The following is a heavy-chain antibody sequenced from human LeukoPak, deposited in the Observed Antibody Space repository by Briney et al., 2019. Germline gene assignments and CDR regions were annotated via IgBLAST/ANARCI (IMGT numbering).Heavy chain of an antibody. CDR2: IKSDGSN. CDR1: GFTFSSYW. Sequence: PGRSLRLSCAASGFTFSSYWMHWVRQAPGKGLVWVSCIKSDGSNYYADSVKGRFTIFRDNAKNTLYLQMNSLRAEDTAVYYCARGMSGYYGMDVWGQGTTVTASS. CDR3: ARGMSGYYGMDV. J-gene: IGHJ6*02. V-gene: IGHV3-74*01.